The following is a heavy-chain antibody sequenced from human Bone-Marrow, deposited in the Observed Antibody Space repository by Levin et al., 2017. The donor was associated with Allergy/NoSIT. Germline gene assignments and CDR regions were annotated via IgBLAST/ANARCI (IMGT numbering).Heavy chain of an antibody. CDR3: TRISGRLGYYYDMDV. J-gene: IGHJ6*02. V-gene: IGHV2-26*01. Sequence: ETLSLTCTVSGFSLSNARMGVGWIRRPPGKPLEWLAHILSNAENSHSTSLESRLTISKHTSKSQVFLMMTNMDPVDTGTYYCTRISGRLGYYYDMDVWGQGTTGTVSS. D-gene: IGHD1-26*01. CDR2: ILSNAEN. CDR1: GFSLSNARMG.